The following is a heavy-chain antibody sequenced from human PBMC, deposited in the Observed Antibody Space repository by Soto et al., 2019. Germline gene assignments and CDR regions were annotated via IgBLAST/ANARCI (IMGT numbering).Heavy chain of an antibody. CDR1: GDSVSSKSAA. V-gene: IGHV6-1*01. J-gene: IGHJ5*02. CDR3: TRALSGRYDH. CDR2: TYYRSKWST. Sequence: PSQTLSLTCAISGDSVSSKSAAWNWIRQSPSRGLEWLGRTYYRSKWSTDYAISVKSRITINPDTSNNHFSLQLKSVTPEDTAVYYCTRALSGRYDHWGQGTLVTVSS. D-gene: IGHD1-26*01.